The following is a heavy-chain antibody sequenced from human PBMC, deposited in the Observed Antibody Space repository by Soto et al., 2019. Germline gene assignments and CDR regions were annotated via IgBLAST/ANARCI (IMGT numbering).Heavy chain of an antibody. J-gene: IGHJ4*02. CDR1: GFTFDDYG. CDR3: ARGANWNDGAFY. CDR2: INWNGGSR. V-gene: IGHV3-20*04. D-gene: IGHD1-20*01. Sequence: GGSLRLSCAASGFTFDDYGMSWVRQAPGKGLEWVSGINWNGGSRGYADSVKGRFTISRDNAKNSLYLQINSLRTEDTAFYYCARGANWNDGAFYWGQGTLVTVSS.